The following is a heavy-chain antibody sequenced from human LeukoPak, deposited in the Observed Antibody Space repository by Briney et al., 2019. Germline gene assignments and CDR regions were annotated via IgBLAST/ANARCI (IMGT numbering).Heavy chain of an antibody. CDR3: ARVIVGATTLLDY. D-gene: IGHD1-26*01. V-gene: IGHV3-21*01. CDR1: GFTFSSYS. CDR2: ISSSSSYI. J-gene: IGHJ4*02. Sequence: PGGSLRLSCAASGFTFSSYSMNWVRQAPGKGLEWVSSISSSSSYIYYADSVKGRFTISRDNAKNSLYLQMNSLRAEDTAVYYCARVIVGATTLLDYWGQGTLVTVSS.